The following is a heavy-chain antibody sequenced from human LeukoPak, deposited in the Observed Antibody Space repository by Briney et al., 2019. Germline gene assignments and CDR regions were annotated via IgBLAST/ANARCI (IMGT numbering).Heavy chain of an antibody. V-gene: IGHV4-4*07. J-gene: IGHJ3*02. D-gene: IGHD3-10*01. CDR2: MYTSGST. CDR3: ARRVAGESRAFDI. CDR1: GDSISSHY. Sequence: SETLSLTCTVSGDSISSHYWSWVRQPAGKGLEWIGRMYTSGSTNYNPSLKSRVTISLDTSKNQFSLKLSSLTAADTAVYYCARRVAGESRAFDIWGQGTMVTVSS.